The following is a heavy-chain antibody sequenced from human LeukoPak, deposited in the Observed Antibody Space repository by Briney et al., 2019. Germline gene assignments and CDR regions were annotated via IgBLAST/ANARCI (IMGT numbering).Heavy chain of an antibody. CDR2: INPNSGGT. V-gene: IGHV1-2*02. CDR1: GYTFTGYY. Sequence: ASVKVSCKASGYTFTGYYMHWVRQAPGQGLEWMGWINPNSGGTNYAQKFQGRVTMTRDTSISTAHMELSRLRSDDTAVYYCARGIAVAGKAWYFDLWGRGALVTVSS. D-gene: IGHD6-19*01. J-gene: IGHJ2*01. CDR3: ARGIAVAGKAWYFDL.